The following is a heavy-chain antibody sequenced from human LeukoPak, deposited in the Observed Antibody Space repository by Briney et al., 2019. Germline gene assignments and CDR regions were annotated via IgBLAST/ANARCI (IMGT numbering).Heavy chain of an antibody. CDR1: GGSFSGYY. CDR3: ARDTVYTVTTFNYYYCYMDV. D-gene: IGHD4-17*01. CDR2: INHSGST. J-gene: IGHJ6*03. Sequence: SETLSLTCAVYGGSFSGYYWSWIRQPPGKGLEWIGEINHSGSTNYNPSLKSRVTISVDTSKNQFSLQLNSVTPEDTAVYYCARDTVYTVTTFNYYYCYMDVWGKGTTVTVSS. V-gene: IGHV4-34*01.